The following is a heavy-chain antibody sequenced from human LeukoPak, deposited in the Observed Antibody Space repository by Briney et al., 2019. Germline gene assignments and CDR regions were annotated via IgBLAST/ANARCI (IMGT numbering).Heavy chain of an antibody. CDR1: GFTFSNYW. CDR3: AREWVAGRGIDY. CDR2: IKQDGSEK. V-gene: IGHV3-7*03. D-gene: IGHD6-19*01. J-gene: IGHJ4*02. Sequence: AGGSLRLSCAASGFTFSNYWLTWVRQAPGQGLEWVANIKQDGSEKHYVDSVKGRFTISRDNAKNSLYLQMNSLRAEDTALYYCAREWVAGRGIDYWGQGTLVTVSS.